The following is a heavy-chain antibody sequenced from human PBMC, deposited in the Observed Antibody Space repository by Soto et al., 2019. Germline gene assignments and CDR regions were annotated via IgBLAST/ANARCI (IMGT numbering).Heavy chain of an antibody. Sequence: ASVKVSCKASGYTFTSYDINWVRQATGQGLEWMGWMNPNSGNTGYAQKFQGRVTMTRNTSISTAYMELSSLRSEDTAVYYCARGTSAAAESYFDYWGQGTLATVSS. CDR1: GYTFTSYD. CDR3: ARGTSAAAESYFDY. CDR2: MNPNSGNT. J-gene: IGHJ4*02. V-gene: IGHV1-8*01. D-gene: IGHD6-13*01.